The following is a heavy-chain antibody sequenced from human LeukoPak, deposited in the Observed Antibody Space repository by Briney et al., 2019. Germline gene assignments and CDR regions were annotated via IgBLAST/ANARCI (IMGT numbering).Heavy chain of an antibody. J-gene: IGHJ4*02. D-gene: IGHD2-15*01. CDR2: IFPGDSDT. CDR1: GYSFTSYW. CDR3: ARAFRCSGGRCYADY. V-gene: IGHV5-51*01. Sequence: GESLKISCKGSGYSFTSYWIGWVRQKPGKGLEWMGIIFPGDSDTRYSPSFQGQVTISADKSISTAYLQWSSLQASDTAMYYCARAFRCSGGRCYADYWGQGTLVTVSS.